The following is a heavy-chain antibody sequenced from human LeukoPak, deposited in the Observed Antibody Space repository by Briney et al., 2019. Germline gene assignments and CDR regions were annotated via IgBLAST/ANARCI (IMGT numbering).Heavy chain of an antibody. V-gene: IGHV1-18*01. D-gene: IGHD6-13*01. J-gene: IGHJ6*02. Sequence: ASVKVSCKASGYTFTSYDINWVRQATGQGLEWMGWMNPNSGNTNYAQKLQGRVTMTTDTSTSTAYMELRSLRSDDTAVYYCARDRAAAGKGMDVWGQGTTVTVSS. CDR1: GYTFTSYD. CDR3: ARDRAAAGKGMDV. CDR2: MNPNSGNT.